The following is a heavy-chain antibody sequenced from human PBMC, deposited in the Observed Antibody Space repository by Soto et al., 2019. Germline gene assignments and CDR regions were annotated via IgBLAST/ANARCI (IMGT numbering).Heavy chain of an antibody. J-gene: IGHJ4*02. D-gene: IGHD3-3*01. CDR1: GYTFGDYA. Sequence: GGTLRLSCTASGYTFGDYAMSWFRQAPGKGLEWVGFIRSKAYGGTTEYAASVKGRFTISRDDSKSIAYLQMNSLKTEDTAVYYCSAIFGVVTFTDYWGQGTLVTVSS. CDR3: SAIFGVVTFTDY. CDR2: IRSKAYGGTT. V-gene: IGHV3-49*03.